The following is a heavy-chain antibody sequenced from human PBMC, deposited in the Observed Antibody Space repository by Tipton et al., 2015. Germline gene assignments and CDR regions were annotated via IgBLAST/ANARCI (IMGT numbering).Heavy chain of an antibody. CDR2: INHSGST. CDR3: ARGRSTVNNAVEGYWFDP. Sequence: TLSLTCVVFGGSFSGDYWSWIRQPPGKGLEWIGEINHSGSTNYNPSLKSRVTISRDTSKNQFSLKLTSVTAADTAVYYCARGRSTVNNAVEGYWFDPWGQGTLVTVSS. D-gene: IGHD4-11*01. V-gene: IGHV4-34*01. J-gene: IGHJ5*02. CDR1: GGSFSGDY.